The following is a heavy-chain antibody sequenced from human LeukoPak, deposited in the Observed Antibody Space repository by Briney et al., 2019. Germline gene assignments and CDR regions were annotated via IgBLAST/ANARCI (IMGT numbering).Heavy chain of an antibody. V-gene: IGHV4-38-2*02. CDR3: ARASFPNYYGSGSYFHY. J-gene: IGHJ4*02. CDR2: IYHSGST. D-gene: IGHD3-10*01. CDR1: GYSISSGYY. Sequence: PSETLSLTCTVSGYSISSGYYWGWIRQPPGKGLEWIGSIYHSGSTYYNPSLKSRVTISVDTSKNQFSLKLSSVTAADTAVYYCARASFPNYYGSGSYFHYWGQGTLVTVSS.